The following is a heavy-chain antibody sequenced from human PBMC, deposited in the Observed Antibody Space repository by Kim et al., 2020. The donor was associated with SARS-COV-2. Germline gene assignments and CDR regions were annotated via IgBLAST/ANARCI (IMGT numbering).Heavy chain of an antibody. CDR3: TRGGTCGGDCPPAFDI. J-gene: IGHJ3*02. V-gene: IGHV4-59*01. CDR1: GGSISSYY. CDR2: IYYSGST. D-gene: IGHD2-21*02. Sequence: SETLSLTCTVSGGSISSYYWSWIRQPPGKGLEWIGYIYYSGSTNYNPSLKSRVTISVDTSKNQFSLKLSSVTAADTAVYYCTRGGTCGGDCPPAFDIWGQGTMVTVSS.